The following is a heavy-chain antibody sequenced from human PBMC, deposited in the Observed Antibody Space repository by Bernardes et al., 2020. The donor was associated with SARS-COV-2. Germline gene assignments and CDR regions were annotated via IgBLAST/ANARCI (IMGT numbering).Heavy chain of an antibody. Sequence: SETLSLTCTVSGGSVSSGSYYWSWIRQPPGKGLEWIGGIHYSGSTNYNPSLKSRVSTSVDTTKNQFSLNLSSVTAADTAVYYCAGDHYRSGWYWFDSWGQGTLVTVSS. CDR2: IHYSGST. CDR1: GGSVSSGSYY. CDR3: AGDHYRSGWYWFDS. J-gene: IGHJ5*01. D-gene: IGHD6-19*01. V-gene: IGHV4-61*01.